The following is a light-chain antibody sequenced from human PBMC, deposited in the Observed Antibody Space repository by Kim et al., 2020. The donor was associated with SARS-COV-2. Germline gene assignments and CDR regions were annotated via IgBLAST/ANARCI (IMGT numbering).Light chain of an antibody. Sequence: QSVLTQPPSVSAAPGQKVTISCSGGSSNIGVNYVSWYQQLPGTAPRLLIYDNDKRPSGISDRFSGSKSGTSATLGITGLQTGDEADYYCGTWDGSLSAGVFGGGTKLTVL. CDR1: SSNIGVNY. J-gene: IGLJ2*01. V-gene: IGLV1-51*01. CDR2: DND. CDR3: GTWDGSLSAGV.